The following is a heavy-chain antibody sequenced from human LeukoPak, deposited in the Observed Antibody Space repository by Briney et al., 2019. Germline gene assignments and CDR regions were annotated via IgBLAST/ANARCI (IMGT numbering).Heavy chain of an antibody. V-gene: IGHV3-53*01. CDR2: IYSGGST. D-gene: IGHD2-2*01. CDR3: ARGCSSTSCYGFDY. CDR1: GFTVSSKY. Sequence: GGSLRLSCAASGFTVSSKYMSWVRQAPGKGLEWVSVIYSGGSTYYADSVKGRFTISRDNSKNTLYLQMNSLRAEDAAVYYCARGCSSTSCYGFDYWGQGTLVTVSS. J-gene: IGHJ4*02.